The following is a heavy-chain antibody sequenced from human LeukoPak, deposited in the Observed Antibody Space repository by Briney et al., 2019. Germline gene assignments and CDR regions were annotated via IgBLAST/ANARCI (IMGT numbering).Heavy chain of an antibody. CDR2: INSDGSTT. CDR3: ARGRLGELSSNPDAFDF. V-gene: IGHV3-74*01. CDR1: GFTFSNYW. D-gene: IGHD3-16*02. J-gene: IGHJ3*01. Sequence: GGSLRLSCAASGFTFSNYWMQWVRQAPGKGLVWVSRINSDGSTTTYADSVKGRFTISRDNPKNTLYLQMNSLRAEDTAVYYCARGRLGELSSNPDAFDFWGQGTMVTVSS.